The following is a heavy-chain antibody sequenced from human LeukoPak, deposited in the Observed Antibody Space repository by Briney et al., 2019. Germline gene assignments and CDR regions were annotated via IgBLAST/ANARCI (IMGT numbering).Heavy chain of an antibody. CDR3: AKGVVPAAIRSYYYYYMDV. CDR2: IRYDGSNK. V-gene: IGHV3-30*02. J-gene: IGHJ6*03. Sequence: GGSLRLSCAASGFTFSSYGMHWVRQAPGKGQEWVAFIRYDGSNKYYADSVKGRFTISRDNSKNTLYLQMNSLRAEDTAVYYCAKGVVPAAIRSYYYYYMDVWGKGTTVTVSS. D-gene: IGHD2-2*02. CDR1: GFTFSSYG.